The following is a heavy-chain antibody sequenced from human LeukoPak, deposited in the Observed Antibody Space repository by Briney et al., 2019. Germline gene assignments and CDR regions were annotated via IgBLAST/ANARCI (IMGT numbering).Heavy chain of an antibody. J-gene: IGHJ4*02. D-gene: IGHD1-26*01. CDR2: IKQDGSEK. CDR3: ARSYRRWDQRFDY. V-gene: IGHV3-7*01. Sequence: PGGSLRLSCAASGFTFSSYWMSWVRQAPGKGLEWVANIKQDGSEKYYVDSVKGRFTISRDNAKNSLYLQMNSLRAEDTAVYYCARSYRRWDQRFDYWGQGNPGHRLL. CDR1: GFTFSSYW.